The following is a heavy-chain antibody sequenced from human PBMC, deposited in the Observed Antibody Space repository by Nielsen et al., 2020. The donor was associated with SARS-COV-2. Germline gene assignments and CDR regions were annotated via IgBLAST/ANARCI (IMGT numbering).Heavy chain of an antibody. D-gene: IGHD3-3*01. CDR1: GFTFRSHA. CDR3: ARVSFGVVIIFRSSWFDP. Sequence: GESLKISCAASGFTFRSHAMTWVRQAPGKGLEWVANIKQDGSEKYYVDSVKGRFTISRDNAKNSLYLQMNSLRAEDTAVYYCARVSFGVVIIFRSSWFDPWGQGTLVTVSS. J-gene: IGHJ5*02. V-gene: IGHV3-7*01. CDR2: IKQDGSEK.